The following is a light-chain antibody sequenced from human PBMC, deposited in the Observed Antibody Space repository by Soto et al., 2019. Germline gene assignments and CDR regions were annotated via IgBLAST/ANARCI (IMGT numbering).Light chain of an antibody. J-gene: IGKJ4*01. Sequence: EIVMTQSPATLSVSPGETATLSCRASQSVGSGVAWYQHKPGQAPRLLIVCASIRATGVPGRFSGGGSGTEFALTISSLQSEDFAVYYCQQYKNWPPLTFGGGTTVEIK. CDR2: CAS. CDR3: QQYKNWPPLT. V-gene: IGKV3-15*01. CDR1: QSVGSG.